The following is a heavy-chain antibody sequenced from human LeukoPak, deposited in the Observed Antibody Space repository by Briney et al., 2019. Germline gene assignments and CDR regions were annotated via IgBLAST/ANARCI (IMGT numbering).Heavy chain of an antibody. CDR3: ARDEGVSFDY. V-gene: IGHV3-21*01. CDR2: ISSSSSNYI. J-gene: IGHJ4*02. CDR1: GFTFSAYN. Sequence: GGSLRLSCVTSGFTFSAYNMNWVRQAPGKGLEWVSCISSSSSNYIYYADSVKGRFTISRDNAKNSLYLQMNSLRAEDTAEYYCARDEGVSFDYWGQGTLVTVSS.